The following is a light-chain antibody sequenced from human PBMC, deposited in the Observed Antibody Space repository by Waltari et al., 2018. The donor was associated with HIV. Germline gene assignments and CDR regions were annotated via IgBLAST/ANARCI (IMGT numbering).Light chain of an antibody. CDR2: SCS. CDR3: MQGLQSRRT. J-gene: IGKJ1*01. Sequence: DIVMTQPPLSLHVTPREPASISCRSSQRLRHRNGYNYLAWYLQKPGQSPQLLTYSCSNRASGVPDRFSGSGSGTDFTLKSRRVEAEKVGVYYCMQGLQSRRTFVQGTKVEIK. V-gene: IGKV2-28*01. CDR1: QRLRHRNGYNY.